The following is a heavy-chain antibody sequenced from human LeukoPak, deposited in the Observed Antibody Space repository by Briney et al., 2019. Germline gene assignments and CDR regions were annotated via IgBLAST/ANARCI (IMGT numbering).Heavy chain of an antibody. J-gene: IGHJ4*02. CDR1: GGSISSYY. CDR2: IYYSGST. D-gene: IGHD3-22*01. CDR3: ARANYYDSSGYYDY. V-gene: IGHV4-59*01. Sequence: PSETLSLTCTVSGGSISSYYWSWLRQPPGKGLEWIGYIYYSGSTNYNPSLKSRVTISVDTSKNQFSLKLSSVTAADTAVYYCARANYYDSSGYYDYWGQGTLVTVSS.